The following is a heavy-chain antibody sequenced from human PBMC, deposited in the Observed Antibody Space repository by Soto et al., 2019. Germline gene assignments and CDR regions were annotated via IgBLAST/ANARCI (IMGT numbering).Heavy chain of an antibody. CDR3: ARGPGTGLGLR. Sequence: QVQVQVPGPGLVRPSETLSLNCTVSGGSISDYYWSWIRQPAGKGLEWIGRMYTTGSIAYNPSLKRRVTMSLDTSKNQFSLNLRSVTAADTAVYYCARGPGTGLGLRWGQGTLVTVSS. D-gene: IGHD5-18*01. CDR2: MYTTGSI. V-gene: IGHV4-4*07. J-gene: IGHJ4*02. CDR1: GGSISDYY.